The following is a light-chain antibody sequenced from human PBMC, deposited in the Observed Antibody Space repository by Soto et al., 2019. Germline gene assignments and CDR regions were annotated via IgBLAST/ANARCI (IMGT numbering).Light chain of an antibody. Sequence: EIVLTQSPGTLSFSPGERATLSCGASQSVTSNYLAWYQQEPGQAPRLLIFGASIRVKGIPDRFIGSGSGTDFTLTISRLEPEDFAVYYCQHYVTSLTTFGQGTKVDIK. CDR1: QSVTSNY. CDR2: GAS. CDR3: QHYVTSLTT. J-gene: IGKJ1*01. V-gene: IGKV3-20*01.